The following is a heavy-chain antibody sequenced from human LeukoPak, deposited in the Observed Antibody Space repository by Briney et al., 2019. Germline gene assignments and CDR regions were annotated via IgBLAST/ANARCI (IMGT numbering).Heavy chain of an antibody. V-gene: IGHV3-23*01. D-gene: IGHD1-26*01. CDR1: GFTFSNNA. Sequence: PGGSRRLSCAVSGFTFSNNALGWVRQAPGKGLEWVSVISGSGLNTYYTDSVKGRFTIPRDNSKNTLSLQMNSLRAEDTAVYYCVKDIGTVGASPFDYWGQGTLVTVSS. CDR2: ISGSGLNT. J-gene: IGHJ4*02. CDR3: VKDIGTVGASPFDY.